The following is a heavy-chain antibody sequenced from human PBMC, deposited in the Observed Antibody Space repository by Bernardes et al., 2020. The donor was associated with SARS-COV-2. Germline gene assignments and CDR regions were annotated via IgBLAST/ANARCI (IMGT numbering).Heavy chain of an antibody. CDR2: LSSRDSST. D-gene: IGHD2-8*01. CDR3: ATKPYCANGVCFPFTY. J-gene: IGHJ4*02. V-gene: IGHV3-23*01. CDR1: GLTFSNYA. Sequence: GGSLRLSCAASGLTFSNYAISWVRQAPGKGLEWVSGLSSRDSSTNYADSVKGRFTISRDSSKNTLDLQMNSLRAEDTAVYYCATKPYCANGVCFPFTYWGQGTLVTVSS.